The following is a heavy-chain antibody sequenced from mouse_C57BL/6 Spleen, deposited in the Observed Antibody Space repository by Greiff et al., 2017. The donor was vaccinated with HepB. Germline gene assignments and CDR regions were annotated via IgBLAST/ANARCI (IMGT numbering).Heavy chain of an antibody. CDR3: ARTTYFDY. Sequence: EVKLVESGGGLVKPGGSLKLSCAASGFTFSSYAMSWVRQTPEKRLEWVATISDGGSYTYYPDNVKGRFTNSRDNAKNNLYLQMSHLKSEDTAMYYWARTTYFDYWGQGTTLTVSS. D-gene: IGHD2-13*01. V-gene: IGHV5-4*03. J-gene: IGHJ2*01. CDR2: ISDGGSYT. CDR1: GFTFSSYA.